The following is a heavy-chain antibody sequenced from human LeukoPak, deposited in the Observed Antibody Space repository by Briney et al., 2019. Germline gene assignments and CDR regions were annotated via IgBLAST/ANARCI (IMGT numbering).Heavy chain of an antibody. D-gene: IGHD1-14*01. J-gene: IGHJ4*02. CDR3: ARHHRRGQIFDY. CDR1: GFILSESW. V-gene: IGHV3-7*01. Sequence: GGSLSLSCGTSGFILSESWLSWFRQAPGQGLEWVGSIKDVGSDKYYLGSVRGRSILHRDNPEDSLYLQVDELTATDTAVFYCARHHRRGQIFDYGGQGPLVSVPS. CDR2: IKDVGSDK.